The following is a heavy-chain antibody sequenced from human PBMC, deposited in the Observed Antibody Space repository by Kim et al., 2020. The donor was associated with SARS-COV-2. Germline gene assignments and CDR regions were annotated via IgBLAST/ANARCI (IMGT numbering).Heavy chain of an antibody. CDR1: GFTFSSYG. V-gene: IGHV3-30*18. CDR3: AKDQPYYYDSSGYYWLGGWFDY. CDR2: ISYDGSNK. J-gene: IGHJ4*02. Sequence: GGSLRLSCAASGFTFSSYGMHWVRQAPGKGLEWVAVISYDGSNKYYADSVKGRFTISRDNSKNTLYLQMNSLRAEDTAVYYCAKDQPYYYDSSGYYWLGGWFDYWGQGTLVTVSS. D-gene: IGHD3-22*01.